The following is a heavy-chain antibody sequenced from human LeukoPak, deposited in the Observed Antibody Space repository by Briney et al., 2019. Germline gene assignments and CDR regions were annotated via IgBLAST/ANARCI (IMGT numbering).Heavy chain of an antibody. V-gene: IGHV5-51*01. CDR1: GFSFTSYW. CDR3: ARVFGCSGSICYPYFDY. J-gene: IGHJ4*02. Sequence: GESLKISCKGSGFSFTSYWIGWVRQMPGKSLEWMGIIYPGDSDTRYSPSFQGQVTISADKSISTAYLQWSSLEASDTAMYYCARVFGCSGSICYPYFDYWGQGTLVTVSS. CDR2: IYPGDSDT. D-gene: IGHD2-15*01.